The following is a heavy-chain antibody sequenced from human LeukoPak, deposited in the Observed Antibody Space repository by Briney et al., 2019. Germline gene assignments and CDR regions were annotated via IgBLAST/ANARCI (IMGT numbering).Heavy chain of an antibody. CDR2: IYHSGST. J-gene: IGHJ4*02. Sequence: ASETLSLTCTFAGYSISSGYYWGWLRQPPGKGLEWIGRIYHSGSTYYNPSLKSRSIISVDTSKNQFSLKLSSVADADTAVYYCASGTVGPAAPWGYFDYWGQGTLVTVSS. V-gene: IGHV4-38-2*02. D-gene: IGHD2-2*01. CDR1: GYSISSGYY. CDR3: ASGTVGPAAPWGYFDY.